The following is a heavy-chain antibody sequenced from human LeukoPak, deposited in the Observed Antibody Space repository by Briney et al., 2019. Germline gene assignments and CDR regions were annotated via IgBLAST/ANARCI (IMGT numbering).Heavy chain of an antibody. J-gene: IGHJ4*02. Sequence: SETLSLTCTVSGDSISSYYWSWIRQTPGKGLEWIGYIHTNGRTNYSPSLKSRVTMSVDSSKNQLSLMQISVTAADTAVYYCTRRAPTSYGHYLDSWGQGTLVTVSS. CDR1: GDSISSYY. CDR2: IHTNGRT. CDR3: TRRAPTSYGHYLDS. V-gene: IGHV4-4*09. D-gene: IGHD3-10*01.